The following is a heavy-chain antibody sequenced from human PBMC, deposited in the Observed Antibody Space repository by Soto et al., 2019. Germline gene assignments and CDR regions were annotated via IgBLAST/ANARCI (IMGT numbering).Heavy chain of an antibody. CDR1: GFTFSSYG. Sequence: GGSLRLSCAASGFTFSSYGMHWVRQAPGKGLEWVAVIWYDGSNKYYADSVKGRFTISRDNSKNTRYLQMNSLRAEDTAVYYCASLCRGGGSCYEGDYWGQGTRVTVSS. D-gene: IGHD2-15*01. CDR3: ASLCRGGGSCYEGDY. V-gene: IGHV3-33*01. CDR2: IWYDGSNK. J-gene: IGHJ4*02.